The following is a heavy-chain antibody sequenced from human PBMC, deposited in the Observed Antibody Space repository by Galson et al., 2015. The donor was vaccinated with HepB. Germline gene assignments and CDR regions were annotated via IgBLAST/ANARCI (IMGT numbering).Heavy chain of an antibody. CDR1: GFTFSSYA. D-gene: IGHD2-15*01. Sequence: SLRLYCAASGFTFSSYAMHWVRQAPGKGLEWVAVISYDGSDKYYADSVKGRFTISRDNSKNTLYLQMNSLRAEDTAVYYCARGDSIVVVVGASPSFYFDNWGQGTLVPVSS. CDR2: ISYDGSDK. V-gene: IGHV3-30-3*01. CDR3: ARGDSIVVVVGASPSFYFDN. J-gene: IGHJ4*02.